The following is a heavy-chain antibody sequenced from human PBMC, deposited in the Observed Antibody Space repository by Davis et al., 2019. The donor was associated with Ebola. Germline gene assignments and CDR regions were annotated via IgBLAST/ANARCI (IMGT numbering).Heavy chain of an antibody. V-gene: IGHV3-30-3*01. CDR2: ISYEANKQ. CDR1: GFTFPSYT. J-gene: IGHJ6*04. CDR3: ARVKGVEQQLVYYYYGMDV. Sequence: PEGSLRLSCAASGFTFPSYTMHWVRQAPGKGLEWVAAISYEANKQYYADSVKGRFTISRDNAKNSLYLQMNSLRDEDTAVYYCARVKGVEQQLVYYYYGMDVWGKGTTVTVSS. D-gene: IGHD6-13*01.